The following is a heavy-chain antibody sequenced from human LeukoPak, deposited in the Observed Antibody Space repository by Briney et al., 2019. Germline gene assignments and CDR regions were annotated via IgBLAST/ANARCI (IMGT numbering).Heavy chain of an antibody. V-gene: IGHV3-15*01. CDR1: GFTFSNAW. J-gene: IGHJ4*02. D-gene: IGHD1-26*01. Sequence: PGGSLRLSCAASGFTFSNAWMNWVRQAPGKGLEWVGRFKSRTDGGTTDYAAPVKGRFTISRDDSKNTLYLQMSSLKTEDTAVYYCTTGASGSYYVFEYWGQGTLVTVSS. CDR3: TTGASGSYYVFEY. CDR2: FKSRTDGGTT.